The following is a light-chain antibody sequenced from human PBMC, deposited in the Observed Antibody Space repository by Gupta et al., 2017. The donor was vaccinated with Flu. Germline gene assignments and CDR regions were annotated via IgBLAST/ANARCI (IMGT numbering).Light chain of an antibody. Sequence: DIQMTQSPSTLSASVGDRVIITCRASETLSTYLAWYQQRPGKVPKLLIYLASTLESGVPSRFSGSGSGTEFTLTISALQPEDFATYYCQQYIRFPYTFGQGTKLEV. CDR3: QQYIRFPYT. CDR1: ETLSTY. J-gene: IGKJ2*01. CDR2: LAS. V-gene: IGKV1-5*03.